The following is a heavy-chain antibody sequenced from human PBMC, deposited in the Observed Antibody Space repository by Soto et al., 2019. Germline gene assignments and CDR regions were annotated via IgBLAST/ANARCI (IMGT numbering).Heavy chain of an antibody. D-gene: IGHD4-17*01. V-gene: IGHV5-51*01. CDR1: GYSFTSYW. J-gene: IGHJ6*02. CDR2: IYPGDSDT. Sequence: GESLKIYCKGSGYSFTSYWIGCVRQMPGKGLEWMGIIYPGDSDTRYSPSFQGKVTISADKSISTAYLQWSSLKASDTAMYYCARYLNYGDPYYYYGMDVWGQGTTVTVSS. CDR3: ARYLNYGDPYYYYGMDV.